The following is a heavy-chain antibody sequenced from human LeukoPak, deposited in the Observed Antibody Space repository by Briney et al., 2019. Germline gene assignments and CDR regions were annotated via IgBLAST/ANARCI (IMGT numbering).Heavy chain of an antibody. CDR3: ARVLGTCFDY. Sequence: SETLSLTCAVYGGSFSGYYWSWIRQPPGKGLEWIGEINHSGSTNYNPSLKSRVTISVDTSKNQFSLKLSSVTATDTAVYYCARVLGTCFDYWGQGTLVTVSS. CDR1: GGSFSGYY. D-gene: IGHD7-27*01. J-gene: IGHJ4*02. CDR2: INHSGST. V-gene: IGHV4-34*01.